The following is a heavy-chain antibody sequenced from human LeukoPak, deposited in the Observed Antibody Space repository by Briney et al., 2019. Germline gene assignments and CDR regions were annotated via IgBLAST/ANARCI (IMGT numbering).Heavy chain of an antibody. CDR1: GFTFSAYD. CDR3: AKDDYGMDV. J-gene: IGHJ6*02. V-gene: IGHV3-30*18. Sequence: PGGSLRLSWAASGFTFSAYDIHWVRQAPGKGLEWVAVISYDGSNKYYAGSVKGRFTISRDNSKNTVSLQMNSLRAEDTAVYYCAKDDYGMDVWGQGTTVTVSS. CDR2: ISYDGSNK.